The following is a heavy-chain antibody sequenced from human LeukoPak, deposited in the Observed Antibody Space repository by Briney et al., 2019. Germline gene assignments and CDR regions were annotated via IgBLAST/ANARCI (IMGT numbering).Heavy chain of an antibody. CDR3: ARVRRQQLVQGGWYFDY. D-gene: IGHD6-13*01. J-gene: IGHJ4*02. CDR2: IYHSGST. CDR1: GGSISSGGYY. Sequence: SETLSLTCTVSGGSISSGGYYWCWIRQPPGKGLEWIGYIYHSGSTYYNPSLKSRVTISVDRSKNQFSLKLSSVTAADTAVYYCARVRRQQLVQGGWYFDYWGQGTLVTVSS. V-gene: IGHV4-30-2*01.